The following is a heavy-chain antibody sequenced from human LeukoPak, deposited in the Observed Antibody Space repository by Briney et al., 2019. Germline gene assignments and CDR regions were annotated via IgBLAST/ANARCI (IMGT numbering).Heavy chain of an antibody. J-gene: IGHJ4*02. D-gene: IGHD6-6*01. V-gene: IGHV3-21*01. CDR2: INKNSRYI. Sequence: GGSLRLSCAASGFTFSTYRLNWVRQAPGKGLEWVSSINKNSRYIYYADSVKGRFTISRDNAKNSLYLQMNGLRAEDTAVYYCARVNEDNSSSTDYWGQGTLVTVSS. CDR1: GFTFSTYR. CDR3: ARVNEDNSSSTDY.